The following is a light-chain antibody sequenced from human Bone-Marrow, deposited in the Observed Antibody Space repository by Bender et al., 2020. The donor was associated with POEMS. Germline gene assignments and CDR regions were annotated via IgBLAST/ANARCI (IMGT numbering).Light chain of an antibody. CDR2: EDT. J-gene: IGLJ3*02. CDR3: CSYTSSFTWV. CDR1: NSDIGSYNL. V-gene: IGLV2-14*02. Sequence: QSALTQPASVSASPGQPITISCSGTNSDIGSYNLVSWYQQHPGKAPKLLIYEDTKRPSGVSVRFSGSKSGNTASLTISGLQAEDEADYYCCSYTSSFTWVFGGGTKLTVL.